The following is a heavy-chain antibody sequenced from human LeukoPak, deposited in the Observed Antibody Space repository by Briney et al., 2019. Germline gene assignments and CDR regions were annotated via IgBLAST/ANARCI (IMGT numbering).Heavy chain of an antibody. J-gene: IGHJ4*02. D-gene: IGHD3/OR15-3a*01. CDR1: GFSFSSFW. V-gene: IGHV3-74*01. CDR2: INGGETSA. CDR3: ARGTGFSVFDF. Sequence: GGSLRLSCVASGFSFSSFWMHWVRRAPGKGLLWVSSINGGETSATYADSVKGRFSISRDNAKNTLYLQMNSLRDEDTAIYHCARGTGFSVFDFWGQGNLVTVSS.